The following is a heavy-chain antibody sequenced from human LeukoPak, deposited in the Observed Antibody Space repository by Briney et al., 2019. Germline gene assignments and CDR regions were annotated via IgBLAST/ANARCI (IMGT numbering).Heavy chain of an antibody. CDR1: GFTFSSYW. D-gene: IGHD3-10*01. Sequence: GGSLRLSCAVSGFTFSSYWMHWVRQAPGKGLEWVSRINNDGSSTVYADSVKGRFTISRDNAKNTLYLQMNSLRAEDTAVYYCASTSASGWGQGTLVTVSS. V-gene: IGHV3-74*01. J-gene: IGHJ4*02. CDR2: INNDGSST. CDR3: ASTSASG.